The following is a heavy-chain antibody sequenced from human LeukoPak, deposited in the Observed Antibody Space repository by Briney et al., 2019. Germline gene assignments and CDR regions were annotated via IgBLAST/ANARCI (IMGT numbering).Heavy chain of an antibody. CDR3: ARGGYSSYYYMDV. J-gene: IGHJ6*03. V-gene: IGHV1-46*01. D-gene: IGHD3-22*01. CDR1: GYTFTNYA. CDR2: IIPSGGST. Sequence: GASVKVSCKASGYTFTNYAINWVRQAPGQGLEWVGRIIPSGGSTSYAQKFQGRVTMTRDMSTSTVYMELSSLRSEDTAVYYCARGGYSSYYYMDVWGKGTTVTVSS.